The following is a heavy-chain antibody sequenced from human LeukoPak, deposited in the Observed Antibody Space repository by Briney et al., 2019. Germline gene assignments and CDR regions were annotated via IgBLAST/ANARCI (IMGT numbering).Heavy chain of an antibody. Sequence: SETLSLTCAVYGRSFSGYYWSWIRQPPGKGLEWIGEINHSGSTNYNPSLKSRVTISVDTSKNQFSLKLSSVTAADTAVYYCARLDDYYYGSGSYYSSVVYWGQGTLVTVSS. CDR2: INHSGST. J-gene: IGHJ4*02. V-gene: IGHV4-34*01. CDR1: GRSFSGYY. D-gene: IGHD3-10*01. CDR3: ARLDDYYYGSGSYYSSVVY.